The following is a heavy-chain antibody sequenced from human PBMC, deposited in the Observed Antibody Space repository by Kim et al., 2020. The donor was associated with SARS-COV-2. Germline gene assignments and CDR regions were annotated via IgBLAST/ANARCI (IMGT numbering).Heavy chain of an antibody. D-gene: IGHD5-12*01. J-gene: IGHJ4*02. V-gene: IGHV4-34*01. Sequence: GGSLSGYYWRWNRQPPGKGLEWIGEIHHSGSTNYNPSLKSRVTISVDTSKNQFSLKLSSVTAADTAVYYCARARIYIFDYWGQGTLVTVSS. CDR1: GGSLSGYY. CDR2: IHHSGST. CDR3: ARARIYIFDY.